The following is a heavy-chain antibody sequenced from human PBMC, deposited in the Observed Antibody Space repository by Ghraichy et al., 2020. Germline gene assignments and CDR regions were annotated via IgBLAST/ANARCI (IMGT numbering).Heavy chain of an antibody. J-gene: IGHJ5*02. V-gene: IGHV2-5*02. CDR3: AHRSNDPKTFDP. CDR2: IYWDGDM. CDR1: GFSLSASGVA. Sequence: SGPTLVKPTQTLTLTCTFSGFSLSASGVAVGWIRQPPGKALEWLAHIYWDGDMRYRPSLRSRLTITKDTARKQVVLTMTNMDPVDTATYYCAHRSNDPKTFDPWGQGIFVTVSS.